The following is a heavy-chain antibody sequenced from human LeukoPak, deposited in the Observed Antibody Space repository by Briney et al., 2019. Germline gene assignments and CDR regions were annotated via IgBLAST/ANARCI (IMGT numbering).Heavy chain of an antibody. CDR2: INHSGNT. J-gene: IGHJ5*02. CDR3: ATEPGYCTGGRCYGGWFDP. Sequence: KSSETLSLTCAVYGGSFSGYYWSWIRQAPGKGLEWIGEINHSGNTNYNPSLKSRVTISVDTSKNQFSLKLSSVTAADTAVYYCATEPGYCTGGRCYGGWFDPWGQGTLVTVSS. D-gene: IGHD2-15*01. V-gene: IGHV4-34*01. CDR1: GGSFSGYY.